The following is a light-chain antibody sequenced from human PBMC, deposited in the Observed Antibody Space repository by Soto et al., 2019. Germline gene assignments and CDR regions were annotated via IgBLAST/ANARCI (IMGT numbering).Light chain of an antibody. CDR2: LDRSGSY. J-gene: IGLJ3*02. CDR3: ETWYRNTHKV. CDR1: SGHSTYI. V-gene: IGLV4-60*02. Sequence: QSVLTQSSSASASLGSSVKLTCILSSGHSTYIIAWHQQQPGKAPRFLMTLDRSGSYNRGSGVPDRFSGSSSGADRYLTISNLQFEDEGDYYCETWYRNTHKVFGGWTKLTVL.